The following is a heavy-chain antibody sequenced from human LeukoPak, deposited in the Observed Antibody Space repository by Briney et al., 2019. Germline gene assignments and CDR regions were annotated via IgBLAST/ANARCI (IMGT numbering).Heavy chain of an antibody. D-gene: IGHD3-22*01. CDR2: INWNGGST. V-gene: IGHV3-20*04. CDR1: GFTFDDYG. J-gene: IGHJ4*02. Sequence: GGSLRLSCAASGFTFDDYGLSWVRQAPGKGLEWVSGINWNGGSTGYADSVKGRFTISRDNAKKSLYLQMNSLRAEDTALYYCAKDKQGYYYDSSGAPFDYWGQGTLVTVSS. CDR3: AKDKQGYYYDSSGAPFDY.